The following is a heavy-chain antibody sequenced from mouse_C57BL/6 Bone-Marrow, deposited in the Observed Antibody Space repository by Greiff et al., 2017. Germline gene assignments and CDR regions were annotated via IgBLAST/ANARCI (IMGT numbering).Heavy chain of an antibody. J-gene: IGHJ4*01. Sequence: VQLQQSGAELARPGASVKLSCKASGYTFTSYGISWVKQRTGQGLEWIGVIYPRSGNTYYNEKFKGKATLTADKSSRPAYMELSSLTSEDSAVYFCAKLLRAIDYWGQGTSVTVSS. CDR1: GYTFTSYG. D-gene: IGHD2-1*01. CDR3: AKLLRAIDY. CDR2: IYPRSGNT. V-gene: IGHV1-81*01.